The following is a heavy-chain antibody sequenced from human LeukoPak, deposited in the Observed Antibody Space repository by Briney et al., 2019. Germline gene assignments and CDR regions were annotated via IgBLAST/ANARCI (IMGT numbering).Heavy chain of an antibody. J-gene: IGHJ4*02. CDR1: GFSFITHS. D-gene: IGHD3-22*01. CDR3: AKASGSDFDY. V-gene: IGHV3-21*01. Sequence: GGSLRLSCAASGFSFITHSMSWVRQAPGKALEWVASISSSDSHVYYADSMKGRFSISRDNAKNSLYLQLNSLRAKDTAVYYCAKASGSDFDYWGQGTLVTVSS. CDR2: ISSSDSHV.